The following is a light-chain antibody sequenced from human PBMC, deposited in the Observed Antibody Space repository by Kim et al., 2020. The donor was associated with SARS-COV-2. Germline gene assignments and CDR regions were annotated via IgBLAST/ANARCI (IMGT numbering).Light chain of an antibody. CDR3: QQDNGY. V-gene: IGKV1-5*01. CDR2: GAS. CDR1: QSISTW. Sequence: TLSASVGDRVTITCRASQSISTWLAWYQQKPGKAPKLLMYGASSLEGGVPSRFSGSGSGTVFTLTISSLQPDDFATYYCQQDNGYFGGGTKVDIK. J-gene: IGKJ4*01.